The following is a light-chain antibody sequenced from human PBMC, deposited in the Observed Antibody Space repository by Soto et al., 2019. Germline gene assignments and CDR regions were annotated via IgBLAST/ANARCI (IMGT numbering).Light chain of an antibody. J-gene: IGLJ1*01. CDR1: SSDVGAYNY. Sequence: QSALPQPASVSGSPGQSFTISCSGTSSDVGAYNYVSWYQQHPGKAPKLMIYGVSNRPSGVSNRFSGSKSGNTASLTIFGLQAEDEADYYCSSYTSSSSYVFGTGTKVTVL. CDR2: GVS. CDR3: SSYTSSSSYV. V-gene: IGLV2-14*01.